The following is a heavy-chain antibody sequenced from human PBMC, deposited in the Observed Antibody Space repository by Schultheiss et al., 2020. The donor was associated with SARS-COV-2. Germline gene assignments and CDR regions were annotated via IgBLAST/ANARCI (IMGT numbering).Heavy chain of an antibody. D-gene: IGHD2-15*01. J-gene: IGHJ4*02. CDR2: IYFSGST. CDR3: ASGMATPWYFDY. CDR1: GGSFSGYY. Sequence: SETLSLTCAVYGGSFSGYYWRWIRQPPGKGLEWIGYIYFSGSTNYNPSLKSRVTISVDTSKNQFSLKLSSVTAADTAVYYCASGMATPWYFDYWGQGTLVTVSS. V-gene: IGHV4-59*01.